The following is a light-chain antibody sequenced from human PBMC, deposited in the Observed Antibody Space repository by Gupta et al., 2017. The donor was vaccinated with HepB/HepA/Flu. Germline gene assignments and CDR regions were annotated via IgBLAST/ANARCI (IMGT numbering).Light chain of an antibody. CDR1: SSDVGAYNY. Sequence: QSALTPPASVSGSPGQSITIACTGTSSDVGAYNYVSWHQQHPDKAPKLMIYDVSKRPAGVANRFSGSKSGNTASLTISGLQAEDEADYYCSSDTSSITVVFGGGTKLTVL. CDR3: SSDTSSITVV. V-gene: IGLV2-14*03. CDR2: DVS. J-gene: IGLJ2*01.